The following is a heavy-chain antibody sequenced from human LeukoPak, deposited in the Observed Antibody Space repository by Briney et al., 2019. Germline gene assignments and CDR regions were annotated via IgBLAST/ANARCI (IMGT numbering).Heavy chain of an antibody. CDR3: ARRPHSSSWYGRGAFDI. V-gene: IGHV5-51*01. D-gene: IGHD6-13*01. CDR2: IYPGDSDT. CDR1: GYSFTSYW. Sequence: GESLKISCKGSGYSFTSYWISWVRQMPGKGLESMGIIYPGDSDTRYSPSFQGQVTISADKSISTAYLQWSSLKASDTAMYYCARRPHSSSWYGRGAFDIWGQGTMVTVSS. J-gene: IGHJ3*02.